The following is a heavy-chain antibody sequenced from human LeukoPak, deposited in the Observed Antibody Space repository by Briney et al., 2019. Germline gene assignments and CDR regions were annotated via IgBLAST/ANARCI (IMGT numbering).Heavy chain of an antibody. D-gene: IGHD1-7*01. J-gene: IGHJ6*03. V-gene: IGHV3-7*03. CDR3: ARGTGTLNYYYYYMDV. CDR1: GFTFSSYW. Sequence: SGGSLRLSCAASGFTFSSYWMSWVRQAPGKGLEWVANINQDGSEKYYVDSVKGRFTISRDNAKNSLYLQMNSLRAGDTALYYCARGTGTLNYYYYYMDVWGKGTTVTVSS. CDR2: INQDGSEK.